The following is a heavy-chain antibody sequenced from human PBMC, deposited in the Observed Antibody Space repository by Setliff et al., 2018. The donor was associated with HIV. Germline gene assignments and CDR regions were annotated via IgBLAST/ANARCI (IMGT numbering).Heavy chain of an antibody. CDR3: ARDVAVASFFNY. Sequence: GGSLRLSCAASGFSISDFWMSWVRQAPGKGLEWVANIKVDGSEQYYMDSVKGRFTISRDNAKNSLYLQMSSLRAEDTAVYYCARDVAVASFFNYWGQGTLVTVSS. CDR2: IKVDGSEQ. D-gene: IGHD6-19*01. J-gene: IGHJ4*02. CDR1: GFSISDFW. V-gene: IGHV3-7*05.